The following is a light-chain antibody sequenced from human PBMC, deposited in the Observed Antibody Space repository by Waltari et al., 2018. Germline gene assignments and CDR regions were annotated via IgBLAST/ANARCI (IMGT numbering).Light chain of an antibody. CDR2: DNY. CDR1: RSNLGNNY. CDR3: GTWDSSLNAGV. J-gene: IGLJ3*02. V-gene: IGLV1-51*01. Sequence: QSVLTPPPSVSAAPGQKVTISCSGSRSNLGNNYVSWYQQFPGTAPKLLIYDNYRRPSGIPDRFAGSKSCTSCTLDITGLQTGDEADYYCGTWDSSLNAGVFGGGTKLTVL.